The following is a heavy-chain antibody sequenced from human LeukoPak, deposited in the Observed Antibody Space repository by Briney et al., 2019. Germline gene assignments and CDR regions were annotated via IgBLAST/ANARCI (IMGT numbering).Heavy chain of an antibody. J-gene: IGHJ4*02. D-gene: IGHD3-9*01. Sequence: SETLSLTCTVSGYSISSGYYWGWIRQPPGKGLEWIGSIYHSGSTYYNPSLQSRVTISVDTSKNQFSLKLSSVTAADTAVYYCARGIFGVHYDILTGYYTGDFDYWGQGTLVTVSS. CDR2: IYHSGST. V-gene: IGHV4-38-2*02. CDR3: ARGIFGVHYDILTGYYTGDFDY. CDR1: GYSISSGYY.